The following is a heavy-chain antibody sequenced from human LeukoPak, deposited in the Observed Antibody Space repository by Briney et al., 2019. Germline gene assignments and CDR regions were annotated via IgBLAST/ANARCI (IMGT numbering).Heavy chain of an antibody. CDR3: VRDPPTAKELFDY. CDR1: GFTFSSYG. D-gene: IGHD5-18*01. V-gene: IGHV3-30*03. Sequence: GRSLRLSCAASGFTFSSYGMHWVRQAPGKGLEWVAVISYDASNTYYADSVKGRFTISRDSSKSTLYLQMNSLRAEDTAVYYCVRDPPTAKELFDYWGQGTLVTVSS. CDR2: ISYDASNT. J-gene: IGHJ4*02.